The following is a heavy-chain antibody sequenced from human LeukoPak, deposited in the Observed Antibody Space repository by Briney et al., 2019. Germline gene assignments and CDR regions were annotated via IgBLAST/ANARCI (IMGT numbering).Heavy chain of an antibody. CDR2: ISGTGST. CDR3: ARDRPDPSGSYYFDY. J-gene: IGHJ4*02. D-gene: IGHD6-6*01. V-gene: IGHV3-66*01. CDR1: GFTVSSNY. Sequence: GGSLRLSCAASGFTVSSNYMSWVRQAPGKGLEWVSVISGTGSTYYADSVKGRFTISRDNSRNTLYLQMNSLRAEDTAVYYCARDRPDPSGSYYFDYWGQGNLVTVSS.